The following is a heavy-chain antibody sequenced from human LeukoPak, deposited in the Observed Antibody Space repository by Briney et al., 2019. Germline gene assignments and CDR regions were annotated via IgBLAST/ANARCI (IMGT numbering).Heavy chain of an antibody. D-gene: IGHD3-22*01. CDR2: INHSGST. J-gene: IGHJ4*02. CDR3: ARGRRGYYGY. CDR1: GGSFSGYY. V-gene: IGHV4-34*01. Sequence: TSETLSLTCAVYGGSFSGYYWSWIRQPPGKGLEWIGEINHSGSTNYNPPLKSRVTISVDTSKNQFSLKLSSVTAADTAVYYCARGRRGYYGYWGQGTLVTVSS.